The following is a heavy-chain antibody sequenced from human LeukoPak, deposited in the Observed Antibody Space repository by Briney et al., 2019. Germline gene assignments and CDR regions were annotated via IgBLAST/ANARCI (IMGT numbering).Heavy chain of an antibody. CDR1: GYTFTSYG. CDR3: ARGPLRITIFGVEAGTFDI. J-gene: IGHJ3*02. CDR2: ISAYNGNT. V-gene: IGHV1-18*01. Sequence: ASVKVSCKASGYTFTSYGISWVRQATGQGLEWMGWISAYNGNTNYAQELQGRVTMTTDTSTGTAYMELRSLRSDDTAVYYCARGPLRITIFGVEAGTFDIWGQGTMVTVSP. D-gene: IGHD3-3*01.